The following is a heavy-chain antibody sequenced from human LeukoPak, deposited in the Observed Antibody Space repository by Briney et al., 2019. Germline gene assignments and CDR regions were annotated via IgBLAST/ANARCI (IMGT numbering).Heavy chain of an antibody. Sequence: GGSLRLSCAASGFTFSDYYMSWIRQAPGKGLEWVANIRQDGSEKYYVDSVKGRFTISRDNAKNSLYLQMNSLRAEDTAVYYCARDREYSIGKGYYYYYMDVWGKGTTVTVSS. CDR2: IRQDGSEK. J-gene: IGHJ6*03. D-gene: IGHD6-6*01. V-gene: IGHV3-7*01. CDR1: GFTFSDYY. CDR3: ARDREYSIGKGYYYYYMDV.